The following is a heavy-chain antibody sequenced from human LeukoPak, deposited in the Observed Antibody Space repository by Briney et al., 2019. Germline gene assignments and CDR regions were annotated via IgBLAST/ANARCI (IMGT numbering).Heavy chain of an antibody. V-gene: IGHV3-33*01. J-gene: IGHJ4*02. CDR2: VWYDGSNK. CDR3: ARARNDYDSNGFSTLDY. Sequence: QPGRSLILSCAASGFTFSTYGMHWVRQAPGKGLEWVAVVWYDGSNKDYADSVKGRFTISRDDSKNTLYLQMNSLRGEDTAVYYCARARNDYDSNGFSTLDYWGQGTLVTVSS. CDR1: GFTFSTYG. D-gene: IGHD3-22*01.